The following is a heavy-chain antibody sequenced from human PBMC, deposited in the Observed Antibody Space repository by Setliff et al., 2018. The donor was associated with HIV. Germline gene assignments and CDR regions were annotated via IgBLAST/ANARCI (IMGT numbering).Heavy chain of an antibody. CDR2: IYYSGST. Sequence: PSETLSLTCSVSGDSIRTSSSFWGWARQPPGKGLEWLGSIYYSGSTHYNPSLMSRVTVSVDTSKNQFSLKLSSVTAADTAVYYCARIGYNYAYFFDYWGQGALVTVSS. CDR3: ARIGYNYAYFFDY. J-gene: IGHJ4*02. CDR1: GDSIRTSSSF. D-gene: IGHD5-18*01. V-gene: IGHV4-39*01.